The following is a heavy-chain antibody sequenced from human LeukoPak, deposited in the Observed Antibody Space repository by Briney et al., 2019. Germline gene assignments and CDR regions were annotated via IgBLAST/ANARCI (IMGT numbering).Heavy chain of an antibody. CDR1: GGSFSGYY. D-gene: IGHD1-7*01. J-gene: IGHJ5*02. V-gene: IGHV4-34*01. Sequence: SETLSLTCAVYGGSFSGYYWSWIRQPPGKGLEWIGEINHSGSTNYNPSLKSRVTISVDTSKNQFSLKLSSVTAADTAVYYCARNWNYGVYWFDPWGQGTLVTVSS. CDR3: ARNWNYGVYWFDP. CDR2: INHSGST.